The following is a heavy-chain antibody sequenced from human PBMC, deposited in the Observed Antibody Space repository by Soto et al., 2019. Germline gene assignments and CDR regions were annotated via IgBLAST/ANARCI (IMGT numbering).Heavy chain of an antibody. J-gene: IGHJ4*02. CDR2: IWYDGSNK. CDR3: ARAYDDGYGPLFDY. D-gene: IGHD5-18*01. Sequence: GGSLRLSCAASGFTFSSYGMHWVRQAPGKGLEWVAVIWYDGSNKYYADSVKGRFTISRDNSKNTLYLQMNSLRAEDTAVYYCARAYDDGYGPLFDYWGQGTLVTVSS. CDR1: GFTFSSYG. V-gene: IGHV3-33*01.